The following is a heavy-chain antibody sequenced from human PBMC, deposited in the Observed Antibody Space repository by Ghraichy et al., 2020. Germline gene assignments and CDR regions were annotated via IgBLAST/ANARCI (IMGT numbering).Heavy chain of an antibody. CDR3: ARGDGSQSPFSH. CDR2: IYYSGST. V-gene: IGHV4-59*01. CDR1: GGFISSFC. D-gene: IGHD2/OR15-2a*01. J-gene: IGHJ4*02. Sequence: SETLSLTCSLSGGFISSFCWSWVRQSPGKVLEWIGNIYYSGSTIYNPSLKSRVTISVEVSKNQFSLKLKSVTAADTAVYYCARGDGSQSPFSHWGRGTLVTVSP.